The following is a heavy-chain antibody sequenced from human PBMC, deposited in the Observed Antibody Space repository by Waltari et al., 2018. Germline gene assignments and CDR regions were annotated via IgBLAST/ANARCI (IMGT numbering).Heavy chain of an antibody. CDR3: ASSGKEGY. J-gene: IGHJ4*02. CDR2: VNTDGSST. V-gene: IGHV3-74*01. Sequence: EVQLVESGGGLVQPGGSLRLSCAVSGFTFSSSWMNWVRQAPGKGLVWVSRVNTDGSSTTYADSVKGRFTISRDNAKNTLVLQMNSLRAEDTAVYYCASSGKEGYWGQGTLVTVSS. CDR1: GFTFSSSW.